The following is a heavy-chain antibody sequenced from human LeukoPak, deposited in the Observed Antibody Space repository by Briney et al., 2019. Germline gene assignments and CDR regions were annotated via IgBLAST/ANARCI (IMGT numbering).Heavy chain of an antibody. CDR3: ARTRTYLDY. CDR1: GGSINY. Sequence: KPSETLSLTCTVSGGSINYGGWIRQPPGKGLEWIGYISDTGTSIYNPSLKNRLSMLVDTSKNHFYLNLTSVTAADTAIYYCARTRTYLDYWGQGALVTVSS. D-gene: IGHD1-7*01. CDR2: ISDTGTS. V-gene: IGHV4-59*01. J-gene: IGHJ4*02.